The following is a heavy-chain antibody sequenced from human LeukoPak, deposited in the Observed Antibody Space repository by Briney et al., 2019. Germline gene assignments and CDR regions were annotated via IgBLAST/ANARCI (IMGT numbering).Heavy chain of an antibody. CDR3: ARPTGDRLFDY. J-gene: IGHJ4*02. Sequence: ASVKVSCKASGYTFTSYYMHWVRQAPGQGLEWMGIINPSGGSTSYAQNFQGRITMTTDTSTSTVYLELSSLRSEDTAVYYCARPTGDRLFDYWGQGTLVTVSS. D-gene: IGHD7-27*01. V-gene: IGHV1-46*01. CDR1: GYTFTSYY. CDR2: INPSGGST.